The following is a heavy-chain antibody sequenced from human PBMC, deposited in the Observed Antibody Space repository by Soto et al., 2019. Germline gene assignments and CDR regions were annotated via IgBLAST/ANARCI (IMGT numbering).Heavy chain of an antibody. CDR3: ARVSSMVAPDY. D-gene: IGHD5-12*01. Sequence: PSETLSLTCTVSGGSISSYYWSWIRQPPGKGLEWIGYIYYSGSTNYNPSLKSRVTISVDTSKNQFSLKLSSVIAADTAVYYCARVSSMVAPDYWGQGTLVTVSS. J-gene: IGHJ4*02. CDR1: GGSISSYY. CDR2: IYYSGST. V-gene: IGHV4-59*01.